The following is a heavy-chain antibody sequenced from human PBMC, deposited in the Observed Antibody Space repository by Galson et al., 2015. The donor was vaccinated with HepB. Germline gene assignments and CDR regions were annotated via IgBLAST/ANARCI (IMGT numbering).Heavy chain of an antibody. CDR3: ARGSGRSKNFDY. Sequence: SVKVSCKASGGTFSSYTISWVRQAPGQGLEWMGRINPNSGGTNYAQKFQGRVTMTRDTSISTAYMELSRLRSDDTVVYYCARGSGRSKNFDYWGQGTLVTVSS. J-gene: IGHJ4*02. CDR2: INPNSGGT. D-gene: IGHD1-26*01. V-gene: IGHV1-2*05. CDR1: GGTFSSYT.